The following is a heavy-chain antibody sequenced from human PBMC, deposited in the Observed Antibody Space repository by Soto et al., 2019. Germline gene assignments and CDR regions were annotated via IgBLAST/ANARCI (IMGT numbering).Heavy chain of an antibody. V-gene: IGHV3-30-3*01. CDR1: GFTFNRYA. CDR3: ARDRNYYGSGSYGDVYYYGMDV. Sequence: QVHLEESGGGVVQPGRSLRLSCAASGFTFNRYAIHWVRQAPGKGLEWVAVISYDGSNGYYADSVKGRFTISRDNSKNTLFLQMNSLRADDTAMYFCARDRNYYGSGSYGDVYYYGMDVWGQGTTVTVSS. CDR2: ISYDGSNG. D-gene: IGHD3-10*01. J-gene: IGHJ6*02.